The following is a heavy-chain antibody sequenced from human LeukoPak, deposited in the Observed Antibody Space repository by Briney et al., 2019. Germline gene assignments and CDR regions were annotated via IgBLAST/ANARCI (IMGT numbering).Heavy chain of an antibody. Sequence: ASVKVSCKASGYTFTGQDMHRVRQAPGQGLEWMGWINPNTGGTDYAQKFQGRVTMTRDTTISTAYMELSRLTSDDTAVYYCASYPRYSSTPPFDYWGQGTLVTVSS. CDR3: ASYPRYSSTPPFDY. D-gene: IGHD6-19*01. J-gene: IGHJ4*02. V-gene: IGHV1-2*02. CDR2: INPNTGGT. CDR1: GYTFTGQD.